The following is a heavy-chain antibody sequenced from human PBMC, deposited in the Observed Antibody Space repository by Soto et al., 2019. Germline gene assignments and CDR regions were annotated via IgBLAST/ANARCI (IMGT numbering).Heavy chain of an antibody. J-gene: IGHJ6*02. CDR2: IKQDGSEK. V-gene: IGHV3-7*01. CDR3: ARDPTHSSSWYYYYYGMDV. Sequence: GGSLRLSCAAAGFTFSSYWMSWVRQAPGKGLEWVANIKQDGSEKYYVDSVKGRFTISRDNAKNSLYLQMNSLRAEDTAVYYCARDPTHSSSWYYYYYGMDVWGQGTTVTVSS. D-gene: IGHD6-13*01. CDR1: GFTFSSYW.